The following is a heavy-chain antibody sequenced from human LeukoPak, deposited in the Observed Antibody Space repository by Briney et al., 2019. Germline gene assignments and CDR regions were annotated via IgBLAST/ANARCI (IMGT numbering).Heavy chain of an antibody. CDR3: ARVVEHYYDSSGYYFDY. V-gene: IGHV3-7*01. CDR2: IKQDGSEK. CDR1: GFTFSSYW. D-gene: IGHD3-22*01. J-gene: IGHJ4*02. Sequence: GGSLRLSCAASGFTFSSYWMSWVRQAPGKGLEWVANIKQDGSEKYYVDSVKGRFTISRDNAKNSLYLQMNSLRAEGTAVYYCARVVEHYYDSSGYYFDYWGQGTLVTVSS.